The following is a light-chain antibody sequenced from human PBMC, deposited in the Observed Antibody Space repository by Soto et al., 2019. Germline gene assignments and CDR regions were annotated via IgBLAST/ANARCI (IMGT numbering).Light chain of an antibody. J-gene: IGKJ2*01. Sequence: DIQLTQSPSSLSASVGDSVTITCRASEAISIYLAWFQQKPGKAPKSLIHGASSLQSGVPSKFGGSGSGATFTLTISSLQAEDLATYSCQQYNNYPYTFGQGTKLEIK. CDR3: QQYNNYPYT. CDR1: EAISIY. CDR2: GAS. V-gene: IGKV1-16*02.